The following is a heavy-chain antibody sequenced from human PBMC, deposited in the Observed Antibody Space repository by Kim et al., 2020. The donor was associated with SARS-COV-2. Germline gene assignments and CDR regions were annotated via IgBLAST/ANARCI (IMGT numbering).Heavy chain of an antibody. CDR2: IYFSGTT. J-gene: IGHJ4*02. Sequence: SETLSLTCIVSGGSIISSNYYWGWIRQPPGKGLEWIGSIYFSGTTYYNPSLKSRVTISVDTSKSQFSLKLTSVTAADTAVYYCASNYYDSRAYYWGQGTLVTVSS. CDR3: ASNYYDSRAYY. V-gene: IGHV4-39*01. D-gene: IGHD3-22*01. CDR1: GGSIISSNYY.